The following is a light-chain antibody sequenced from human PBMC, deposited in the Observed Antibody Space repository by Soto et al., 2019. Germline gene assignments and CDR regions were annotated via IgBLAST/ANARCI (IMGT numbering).Light chain of an antibody. CDR2: DVS. Sequence: DIQMTQSPSSLSASVGDRVTITCRASQNIGRWLAWYQQKSGKAPKLMIYDVSTLISGVPSRFSGSASGTEFTLTITSLQPDDFTTYYCQQYNLHSPATFGPGTLVEIK. V-gene: IGKV1-5*01. CDR3: QQYNLHSPAT. J-gene: IGKJ1*01. CDR1: QNIGRW.